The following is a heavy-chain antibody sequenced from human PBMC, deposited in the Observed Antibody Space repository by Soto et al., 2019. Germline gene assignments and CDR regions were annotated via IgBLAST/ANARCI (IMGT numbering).Heavy chain of an antibody. D-gene: IGHD4-17*01. Sequence: SETLSLTCTVSGGSIGIYHWSWVRQPPGKGLEWIASAYYTGTTNYNPSLGSRVTISIDAPENQISLKLTSVTAADTAFYYCARDTVLTGMFDLWGQGTLVTVS. CDR2: AYYTGTT. J-gene: IGHJ5*02. CDR3: ARDTVLTGMFDL. V-gene: IGHV4-59*01. CDR1: GGSIGIYH.